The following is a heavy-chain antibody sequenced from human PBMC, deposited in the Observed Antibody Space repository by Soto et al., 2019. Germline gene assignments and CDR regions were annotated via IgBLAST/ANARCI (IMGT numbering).Heavy chain of an antibody. CDR1: GGTFSSYA. Sequence: QVQLVQSGAEVKKPGSSVKVSCKASGGTFSSYAISWVRQAPGQGLEWMGGIIPIVGTANYAQKFQVRVTITADESTSKAYMELSSMRSDDTAVYYCAMYSGSYYPPYYFDYWGQGTLVTVSS. CDR2: IIPIVGTA. V-gene: IGHV1-69*01. D-gene: IGHD1-26*01. CDR3: AMYSGSYYPPYYFDY. J-gene: IGHJ4*02.